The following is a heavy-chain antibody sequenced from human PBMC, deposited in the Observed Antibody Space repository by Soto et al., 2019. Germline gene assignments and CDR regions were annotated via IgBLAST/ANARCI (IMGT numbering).Heavy chain of an antibody. CDR1: GFSLSTTGVG. J-gene: IGHJ4*02. Sequence: QITLKESGPTLVKPTQTLTLTCTFSGFSLSTTGVGVGGIRQPPGKALEWPALIYWDDDKRYSPSLKSRLTIPKDTSKSPVVLTMTNMDPVDTATYYCAHSVDGSARLVVVAASYFDYWGQGTLVTVSS. D-gene: IGHD2-15*01. V-gene: IGHV2-5*02. CDR2: IYWDDDK. CDR3: AHSVDGSARLVVVAASYFDY.